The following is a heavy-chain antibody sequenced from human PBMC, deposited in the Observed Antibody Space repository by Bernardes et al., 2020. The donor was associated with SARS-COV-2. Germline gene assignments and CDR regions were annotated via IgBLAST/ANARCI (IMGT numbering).Heavy chain of an antibody. Sequence: ASVKVSCKVSGYTLTELSMHWVRQAPGKGLEWMGGFDPEDGETIYAQKFQGRVTMTEDTSTDTAYMELSSLRSEDTAVYYCATVPATFGSMSPGYWGQGTLVTVSS. CDR1: GYTLTELS. D-gene: IGHD3-3*01. V-gene: IGHV1-24*01. CDR3: ATVPATFGSMSPGY. J-gene: IGHJ4*02. CDR2: FDPEDGET.